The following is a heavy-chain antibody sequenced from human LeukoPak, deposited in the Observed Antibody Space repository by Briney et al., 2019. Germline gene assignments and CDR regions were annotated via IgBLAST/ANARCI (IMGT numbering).Heavy chain of an antibody. CDR1: GGSFSGYH. CDR2: INHNGKT. V-gene: IGHV4-34*01. D-gene: IGHD3-10*01. Sequence: PSETLSLICAVYGGSFSGYHWNWIRQAPGKGLEWVGEINHNGKTNYNPSLKGRVTLSVDTSKNQFSLKLNSVTAADTAVYYCTRRSYDSGSYYDGWYFDYWGQGTLVTVSS. CDR3: TRRSYDSGSYYDGWYFDY. J-gene: IGHJ4*02.